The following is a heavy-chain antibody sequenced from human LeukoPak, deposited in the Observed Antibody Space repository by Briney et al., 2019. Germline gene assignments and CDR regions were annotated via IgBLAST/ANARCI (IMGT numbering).Heavy chain of an antibody. D-gene: IGHD3-3*01. CDR3: VKDQGECPGSRCYLRFLEY. CDR1: GFNFSIYG. Sequence: GGSLRLSCAASGFNFSIYGMHWVRQAPGKGLERVTFVRFDQSATVYADSVQGRFAISRDNSKNTVYLQMNSLRVADTALYFCVKDQGECPGSRCYLRFLEYWGQGTLVIVSS. V-gene: IGHV3-30*02. CDR2: VRFDQSAT. J-gene: IGHJ4*02.